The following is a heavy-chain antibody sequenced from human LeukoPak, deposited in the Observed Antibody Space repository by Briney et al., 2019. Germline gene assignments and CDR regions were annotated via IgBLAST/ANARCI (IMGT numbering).Heavy chain of an antibody. D-gene: IGHD3-22*01. CDR1: GDSVSSNSAS. CDR2: TYYRSKWRN. Sequence: SQTLSLTCAISGDSVSSNSASWNWSRQSPSRGLEWLGRTYYRSKWRNDYAVSVKSRITISPDTSKNQFSLQLNSVTPEDTAVYYCARGTGDSCKDWGLGTLVTVSS. J-gene: IGHJ4*02. V-gene: IGHV6-1*01. CDR3: ARGTGDSCKD.